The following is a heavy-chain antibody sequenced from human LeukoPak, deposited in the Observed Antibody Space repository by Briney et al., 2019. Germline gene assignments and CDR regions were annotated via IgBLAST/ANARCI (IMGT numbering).Heavy chain of an antibody. J-gene: IGHJ6*02. CDR2: INPSGST. D-gene: IGHD5-24*01. CDR3: ARSTDGYNGNYYSD. V-gene: IGHV1-46*01. Sequence: ASVKVSCKPSAYTLGTYYIHWLRQAPGQGLEWMGIINPSGSTSYAQKSLGRVTMTRDTSTSTVYMELSTLRSEDTAVYYCARSTDGYNGNYYSDWGQGTTVTVSS. CDR1: AYTLGTYY.